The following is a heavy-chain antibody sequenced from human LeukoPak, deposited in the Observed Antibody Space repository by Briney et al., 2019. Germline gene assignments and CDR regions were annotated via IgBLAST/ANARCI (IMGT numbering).Heavy chain of an antibody. Sequence: PGGSLRLSCAASGFTSSSYGMHWVRQAPGKGLEWVAFIRYDGSNKYYAESVKGRFTISRDNSTNTLYLQMNSLRAEDTAVYYCAKDRLVVPAASVWFDPWGQGTLVTVSS. V-gene: IGHV3-30*02. CDR1: GFTSSSYG. J-gene: IGHJ5*02. D-gene: IGHD2-2*01. CDR2: IRYDGSNK. CDR3: AKDRLVVPAASVWFDP.